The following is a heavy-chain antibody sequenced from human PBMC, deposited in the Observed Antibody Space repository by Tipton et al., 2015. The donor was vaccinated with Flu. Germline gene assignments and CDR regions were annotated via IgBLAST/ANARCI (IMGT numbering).Heavy chain of an antibody. CDR3: AKSYTVPDYFDY. CDR2: IRYDGSNK. J-gene: IGHJ4*02. D-gene: IGHD2-2*02. Sequence: SGFTFSSYGMRWVRQAPGKGLEWVAFIRYDGSNKYYADSVKGRFTISRDNSKNTLYLQMNSLRVEDTAVYYCAKSYTVPDYFDYWGQGTLVTVSS. V-gene: IGHV3-30*02. CDR1: GFTFSSYG.